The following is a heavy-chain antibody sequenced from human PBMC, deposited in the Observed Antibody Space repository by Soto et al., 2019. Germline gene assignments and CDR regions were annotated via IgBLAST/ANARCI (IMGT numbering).Heavy chain of an antibody. D-gene: IGHD3-10*01. Sequence: LVESGGALEQPGGSLRLSCAASGFTYTNYPMSWVRQAPGKGLEWVASIGATTGSTYYADSVKGRFAISRDNSENMLYLHLNXXRAEDTAVYFCAREXXDXXXAYTGVYFDHWGQGTLVTVSS. CDR1: GFTYTNYP. J-gene: IGHJ4*02. CDR3: AREXXDXXXAYTGVYFDH. V-gene: IGHV3-23*04. CDR2: IGATTGST.